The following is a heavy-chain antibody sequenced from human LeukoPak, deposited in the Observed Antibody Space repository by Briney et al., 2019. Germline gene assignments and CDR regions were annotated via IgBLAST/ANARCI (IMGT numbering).Heavy chain of an antibody. CDR1: GYTFTSYA. CDR2: INTNTGNP. Sequence: ASVKVSCKASGYTFTSYAMNWVRQAPGQGLEWMGWINTNTGNPTYAQGFTGRFVFSLDTSVSTAYLQISSLKAEDTAVYYCARDPSAAASLGFDYWGQGTLVTVSS. J-gene: IGHJ4*02. CDR3: ARDPSAAASLGFDY. V-gene: IGHV7-4-1*02. D-gene: IGHD6-13*01.